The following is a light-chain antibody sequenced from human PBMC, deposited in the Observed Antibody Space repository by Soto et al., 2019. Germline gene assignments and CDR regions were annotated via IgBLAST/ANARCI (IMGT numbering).Light chain of an antibody. Sequence: QSALTQPASVSASPGQSITISCTGTNSNVGHFNLVSWYQQHPGKAPQLIIYENDKRPSGVSDRFSGSKSGSTASLTISGLQAEDEADYYCASYEALFGAWTQLTVL. V-gene: IGLV2-23*01. CDR2: END. CDR1: NSNVGHFNL. J-gene: IGLJ2*01. CDR3: ASYEAL.